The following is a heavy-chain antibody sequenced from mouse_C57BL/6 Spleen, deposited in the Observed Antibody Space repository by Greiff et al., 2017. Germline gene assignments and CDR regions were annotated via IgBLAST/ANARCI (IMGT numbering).Heavy chain of an antibody. CDR1: GFTFSDYY. CDR2: ISNGGGST. CDR3: ASSYYGSSPYWYFDV. D-gene: IGHD1-1*01. J-gene: IGHJ1*03. V-gene: IGHV5-12*01. Sequence: EVKLLESGGGLVQPGGSLKLSCAASGFTFSDYYLYWVRQTPGKRLEWVAYISNGGGSTYYPDTVKGRFTISRDNAKNTLYLQMSRLKSEDTAMYYCASSYYGSSPYWYFDVWGTGTTGTVSS.